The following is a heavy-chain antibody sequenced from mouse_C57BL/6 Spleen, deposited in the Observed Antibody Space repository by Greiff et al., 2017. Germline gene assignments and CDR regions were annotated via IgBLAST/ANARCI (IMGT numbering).Heavy chain of an antibody. J-gene: IGHJ3*01. Sequence: EVQRVESGGGLVKPGGSLKLSCAASGFTFSSYAMSWVRQTPEKRLEWVATISDGGSYTYYPDNVKGRFTISRDNAKNNLYLQMSHLKSEDTAMYYCARGDGYYLFAYWGQGTLVTVSA. D-gene: IGHD2-3*01. V-gene: IGHV5-4*01. CDR1: GFTFSSYA. CDR2: ISDGGSYT. CDR3: ARGDGYYLFAY.